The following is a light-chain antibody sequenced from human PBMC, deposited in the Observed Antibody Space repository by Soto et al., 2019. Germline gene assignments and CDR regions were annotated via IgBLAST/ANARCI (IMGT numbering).Light chain of an antibody. Sequence: EIVLTQSPATLSLSPGERATLSCRASQSVSSYLAWYQQKPGQAPRLLIYDASNRATDIPARFSGSGSGTDFTLTISSLEPEDFAVYHCQQRSNWLGITFGQGTRLEIK. V-gene: IGKV3-11*01. CDR1: QSVSSY. CDR3: QQRSNWLGIT. J-gene: IGKJ5*01. CDR2: DAS.